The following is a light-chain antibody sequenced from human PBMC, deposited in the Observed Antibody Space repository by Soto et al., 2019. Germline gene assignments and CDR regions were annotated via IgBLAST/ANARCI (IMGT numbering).Light chain of an antibody. CDR1: QSVKTF. CDR3: QQRSNWPPIT. CDR2: DAS. J-gene: IGKJ5*01. V-gene: IGKV3-11*01. Sequence: IVRTQYPSTLSVPPGERAPLSCRASQSVKTFLAWYQQRPGQAPRLLIHDASHRAAGIPARFSGSGFGTDFTLTISSLEPEDAAVYYCQQRSNWPPITSGQRARLEI.